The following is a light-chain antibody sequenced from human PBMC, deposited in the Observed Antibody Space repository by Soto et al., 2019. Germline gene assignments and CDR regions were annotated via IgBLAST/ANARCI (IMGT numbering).Light chain of an antibody. CDR1: SGYSTYA. J-gene: IGLJ2*01. CDR2: VNSDGRH. V-gene: IGLV4-69*01. Sequence: QLVLTQSPAVSASLGASVKLTCTLSSGYSTYAIAWHQQQPEKGPRFLMKVNSDGRHSKGDGIPDRFSGSSSGTERYLTISNLQSEDEADYYCQTWGTAIVVFGGGTKLTVL. CDR3: QTWGTAIVV.